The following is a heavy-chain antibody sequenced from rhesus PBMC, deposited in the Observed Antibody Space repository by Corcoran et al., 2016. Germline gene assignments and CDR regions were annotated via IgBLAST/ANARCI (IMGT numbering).Heavy chain of an antibody. CDR1: GFTFSDYN. J-gene: IGHJ3*01. D-gene: IGHD5-12*01. CDR3: ARHEGYSYSSTGAFDF. CDR2: FSNGGGRT. Sequence: EVQLVESGGGLAKPGGSLRLSCAASGFTFSDYNMHWVRQASGKGLEWVSRFSNGGGRTRKTDSEKGRVIISREKAKKTMYLQMDSLRAEDTAVYYCARHEGYSYSSTGAFDFWGQGLRVTVSS. V-gene: IGHV3-59*01.